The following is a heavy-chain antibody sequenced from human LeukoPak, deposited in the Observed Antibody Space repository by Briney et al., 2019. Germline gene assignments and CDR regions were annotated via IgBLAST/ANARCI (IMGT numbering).Heavy chain of an antibody. CDR1: GFTFSSYG. V-gene: IGHV3-30*18. J-gene: IGHJ3*02. CDR2: ISYDGSNK. Sequence: GRSLRLSCAASGFTFSSYGMHWVRQAPGKGLEWVAVISYDGSNKYYADSVKGRFTISRDNSKNTLYLQMNSLRAEDTAVYYCAKFGTYYGSGSYYFPHAFDIWGQGTMVTVSS. D-gene: IGHD3-10*01. CDR3: AKFGTYYGSGSYYFPHAFDI.